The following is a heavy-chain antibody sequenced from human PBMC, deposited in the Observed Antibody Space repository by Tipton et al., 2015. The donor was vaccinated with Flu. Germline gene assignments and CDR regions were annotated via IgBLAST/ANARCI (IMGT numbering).Heavy chain of an antibody. V-gene: IGHV4-39*07. CDR3: ARVYLHSSGDRDYYYYGMDV. J-gene: IGHJ6*02. CDR2: IDYSGST. D-gene: IGHD6-25*01. Sequence: WGWIRQPPGKGLEWIGSIDYSGSTYYNPSLKSRVTISVDTSKNQFSLKLSSVTAADTAVYYCARVYLHSSGDRDYYYYGMDVWGQGTTVTVSS.